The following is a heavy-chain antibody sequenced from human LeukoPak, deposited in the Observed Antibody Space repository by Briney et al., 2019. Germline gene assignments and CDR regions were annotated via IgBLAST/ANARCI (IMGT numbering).Heavy chain of an antibody. CDR1: GFSFNRYS. Sequence: PGGSLRLSCATAGFSFNRYSLIWVRQAPGKGLEWVASITGGSSYIYYADPVKGRFTISRDNAKKSLYLRMSSLRVEDTAVYYCVRAFGGYDSQRFYYNMDVWGKGTTVTVSS. V-gene: IGHV3-21*01. CDR3: VRAFGGYDSQRFYYNMDV. J-gene: IGHJ6*03. D-gene: IGHD5-12*01. CDR2: ITGGSSYI.